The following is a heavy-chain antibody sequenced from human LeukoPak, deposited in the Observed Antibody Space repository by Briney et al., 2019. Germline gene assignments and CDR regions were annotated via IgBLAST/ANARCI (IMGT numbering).Heavy chain of an antibody. Sequence: GESLKISCQGSGYRFTSYWIGWVRPMPGKGLEWMGIIYPGDSDTRYSPSFQGQVTISADKSISTAYLQWSSLKASDTAMYYCARLQTDSSGWATTDYFDYWGQGTLVTVSS. CDR1: GYRFTSYW. V-gene: IGHV5-51*01. D-gene: IGHD6-19*01. J-gene: IGHJ4*02. CDR3: ARLQTDSSGWATTDYFDY. CDR2: IYPGDSDT.